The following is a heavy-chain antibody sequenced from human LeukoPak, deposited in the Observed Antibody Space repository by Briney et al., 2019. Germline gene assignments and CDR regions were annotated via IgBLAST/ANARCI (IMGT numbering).Heavy chain of an antibody. Sequence: PSETLSLTCTVSGGSISSSRYYWGWIRQPPGKGLEWIGRIYYSGSTDYNPSLKSRVTIAVDTSKNQFSLKLTSVTAADTAVYHCARLTDYWGQGTLVTVSS. CDR3: ARLTDY. V-gene: IGHV4-39*01. J-gene: IGHJ4*02. CDR2: IYYSGST. CDR1: GGSISSSRYY.